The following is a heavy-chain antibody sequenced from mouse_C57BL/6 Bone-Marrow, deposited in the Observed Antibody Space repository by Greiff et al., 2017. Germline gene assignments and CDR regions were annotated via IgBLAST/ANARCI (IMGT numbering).Heavy chain of an antibody. CDR1: GYTFTSYW. CDR3: ARHGGAWFAY. J-gene: IGHJ3*01. Sequence: QVQLQQPGAELVKPGASVKLSCKASGYTFTSYWMHWVKQRPGQGLEWIGMIHPNRGSTNYNEKFKSKATLTVEKSSSTAYMQLSSLTSEDSAVYYCARHGGAWFAYWGQGTLVTVSA. CDR2: IHPNRGST. V-gene: IGHV1-64*01.